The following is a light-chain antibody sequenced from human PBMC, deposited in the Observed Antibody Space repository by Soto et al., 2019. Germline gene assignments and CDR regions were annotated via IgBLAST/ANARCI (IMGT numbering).Light chain of an antibody. CDR2: HAS. Sequence: DIQMTQSPSSLSASIGGRVTITCQASQNITNNLSWYQQKPGKAPNLLISHASKLAKGVTSRFSGSGSGTDFSFIITSLQREDLATYYCQQYYGRPPLTFGQGTRLEI. CDR3: QQYYGRPPLT. CDR1: QNITNN. J-gene: IGKJ5*01. V-gene: IGKV1-33*01.